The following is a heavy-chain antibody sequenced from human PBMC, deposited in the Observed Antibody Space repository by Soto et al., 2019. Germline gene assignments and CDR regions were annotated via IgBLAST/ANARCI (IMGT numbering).Heavy chain of an antibody. CDR2: LYYGGST. Sequence: SETLSLTCAVYGGSFSDDSFWGWVRQSPGKGLEWIGSLYYGGSTFYNPSLKSRVTISLDTSKNQFSLRLTSVTAADTAIYYCARQLPVGATSWFDPWGQGTLVTVSS. V-gene: IGHV4-39*01. J-gene: IGHJ5*02. CDR1: GGSFSDDSF. D-gene: IGHD1-26*01. CDR3: ARQLPVGATSWFDP.